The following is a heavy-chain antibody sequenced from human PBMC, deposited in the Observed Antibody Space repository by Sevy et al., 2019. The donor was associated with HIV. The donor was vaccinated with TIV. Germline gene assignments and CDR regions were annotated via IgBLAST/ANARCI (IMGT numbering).Heavy chain of an antibody. J-gene: IGHJ5*02. V-gene: IGHV4-61*01. Sequence: SETLSLTCTVSGGSVSSGSYYWSWIRQPPGKGLEWIGYIYYSGSTNYNPSLKSRVTISVDTSKNQFSLKLSSVTAADTAVYYCARVRYSSSWYAKRLNWFDPWGQGTLVTVSS. CDR1: GGSVSSGSYY. CDR2: IYYSGST. D-gene: IGHD6-13*01. CDR3: ARVRYSSSWYAKRLNWFDP.